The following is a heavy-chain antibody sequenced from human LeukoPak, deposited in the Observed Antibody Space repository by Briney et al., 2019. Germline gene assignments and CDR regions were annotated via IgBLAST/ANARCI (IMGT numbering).Heavy chain of an antibody. CDR3: ARVLGGQWFGQNWFDP. D-gene: IGHD3-10*01. CDR1: GFTFDDYA. Sequence: GGSLRLSCAASGFTFDDYAMHWVRQAPGKGLEWVSVIYSGGSTYYADSVKGRFTISRDNSKNTLYLQMNSLRAEDTAVYYCARVLGGQWFGQNWFDPWGQGTLVTVSS. CDR2: IYSGGST. V-gene: IGHV3-66*01. J-gene: IGHJ5*02.